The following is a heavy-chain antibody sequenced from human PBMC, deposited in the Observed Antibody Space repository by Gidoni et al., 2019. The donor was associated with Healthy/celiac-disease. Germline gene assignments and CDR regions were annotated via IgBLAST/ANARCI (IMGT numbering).Heavy chain of an antibody. V-gene: IGHV3-30-3*01. Sequence: QVQLVESGGGVVQPGRSLRLSCAASGFPFSSYAMHWVRQAPGKGLEWVAVISYDGSNKYYADSVKGRFTISRDNSKNTLYLQMNSLRAEDTAVYYCAREGNLGGYFDYWGQGTLVTVSS. CDR2: ISYDGSNK. CDR1: GFPFSSYA. J-gene: IGHJ4*02. CDR3: AREGNLGGYFDY. D-gene: IGHD3-16*01.